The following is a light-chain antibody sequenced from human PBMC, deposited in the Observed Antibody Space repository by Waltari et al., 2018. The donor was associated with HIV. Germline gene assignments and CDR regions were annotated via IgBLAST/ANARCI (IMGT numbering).Light chain of an antibody. CDR3: EAWDDSLSGPV. Sequence: QSVLTQPPYASGTPGQRVTIPCSGSRSNLGSNYVYWYQQLPGTAPKLLFDRNNQRPSVVPDRFSGSKSGTSASLAISGLRSEDEAVYYCEAWDDSLSGPVFGGGTKLTVL. V-gene: IGLV1-47*01. CDR2: RNN. CDR1: RSNLGSNY. J-gene: IGLJ2*01.